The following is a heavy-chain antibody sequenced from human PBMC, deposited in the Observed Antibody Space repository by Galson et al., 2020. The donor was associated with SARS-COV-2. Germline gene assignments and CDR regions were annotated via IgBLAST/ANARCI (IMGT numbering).Heavy chain of an antibody. CDR3: ARGGWNNAHYYSYMDV. CDR2: IIPLFGTE. Sequence: SVKVSCKASGGTFNSYAISWVRQAPGQGLEWMVGIIPLFGTEKYAQKFQGRVTITADELTSTAYMEMSSLRSEDTAVYYCARGGWNNAHYYSYMDVWGKGTTVTVSS. CDR1: GGTFNSYA. V-gene: IGHV1-69*13. D-gene: IGHD1-1*01. J-gene: IGHJ6*03.